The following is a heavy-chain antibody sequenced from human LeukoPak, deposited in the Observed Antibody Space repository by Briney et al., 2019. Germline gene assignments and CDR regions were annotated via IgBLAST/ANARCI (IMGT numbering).Heavy chain of an antibody. Sequence: GASVKVSCKASGYTFTSYDINWVRQATGQGLEWMGWMNPNRGNTGYAQKFQGRVTMTRNTSISTAYMELSSLRSEDTAVYYCARFYYDSSGYYYSAFDIWGQGTMVTVSS. J-gene: IGHJ3*02. CDR3: ARFYYDSSGYYYSAFDI. CDR1: GYTFTSYD. D-gene: IGHD3-22*01. CDR2: MNPNRGNT. V-gene: IGHV1-8*01.